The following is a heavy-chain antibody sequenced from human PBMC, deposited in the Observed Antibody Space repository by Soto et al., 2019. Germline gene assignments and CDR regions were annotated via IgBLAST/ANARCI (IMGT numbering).Heavy chain of an antibody. D-gene: IGHD5-18*01. J-gene: IGHJ6*02. CDR3: ARKGYSYGYLLSYYYYGMDV. Sequence: SVKVSCKASGCTFSSYAISCVRQAPGQVLEWMGGIIPIFGTANYAQKFRGRVTITADESTSTAYMELSSLRSEDTAVYYCARKGYSYGYLLSYYYYGMDVWGQGTTVTVSS. CDR2: IIPIFGTA. CDR1: GCTFSSYA. V-gene: IGHV1-69*13.